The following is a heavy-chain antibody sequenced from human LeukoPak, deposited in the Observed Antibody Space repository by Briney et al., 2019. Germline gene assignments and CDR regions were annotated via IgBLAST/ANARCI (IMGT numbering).Heavy chain of an antibody. CDR2: IGGSGSKI. D-gene: IGHD3-3*01. J-gene: IGHJ4*02. V-gene: IGHV3-48*03. CDR1: GFTFSSYD. CDR3: ARGLRNTILGGDYY. Sequence: GGSLRLSCAASGFTFSSYDMKWLRQAPGKGLEWVSHIGGSGSKIGYADSVKGRFTISRDNAKNSLYLQMNSLRAEDTAVYYWARGLRNTILGGDYYWGQGTLVTVSS.